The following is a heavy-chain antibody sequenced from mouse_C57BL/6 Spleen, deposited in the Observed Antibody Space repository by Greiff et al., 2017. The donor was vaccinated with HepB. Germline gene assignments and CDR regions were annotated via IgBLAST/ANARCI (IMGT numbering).Heavy chain of an antibody. V-gene: IGHV5-4*01. D-gene: IGHD1-1*01. CDR2: ISDGGSYT. CDR3: ARDRGSTTVVPSYYFDY. J-gene: IGHJ2*01. CDR1: GFTFSSYA. Sequence: EVKLVESGGGLVKPGGSLKLSCAASGFTFSSYAMSWVRQTPEKRLEWVATISDGGSYTYYPDNVKGRFTISRDNAKNNLYLQMSHLKSEDTAMYYCARDRGSTTVVPSYYFDYWGQGTTLTVSS.